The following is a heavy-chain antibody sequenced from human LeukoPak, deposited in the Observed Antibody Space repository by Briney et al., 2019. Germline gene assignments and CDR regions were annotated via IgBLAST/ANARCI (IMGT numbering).Heavy chain of an antibody. CDR2: IYPGDSDT. CDR3: ARGGGTDLRFLEWLLSNDAFDI. V-gene: IGHV5-51*01. CDR1: GYSFTSYW. J-gene: IGHJ3*02. D-gene: IGHD3-3*01. Sequence: GESLKISCKGSGYSFTSYWIGWVRQMPGKGLEWIGIIYPGDSDTRYSPSFQGQVTISADKSISTAYLQWSSLKASDTAMYYCARGGGTDLRFLEWLLSNDAFDIWGQGTMVIVSS.